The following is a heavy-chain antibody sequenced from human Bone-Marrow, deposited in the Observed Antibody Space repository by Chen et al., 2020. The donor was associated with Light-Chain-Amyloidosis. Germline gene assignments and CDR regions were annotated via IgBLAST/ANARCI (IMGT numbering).Heavy chain of an antibody. V-gene: IGHV5-51*01. Sequence: EVQLEQSGPEVKKPGESLKISCKGSGYTFPNYWIGWVRQMPGKGLEWMLGIYPDDSDARYSPSFEGQVTISADKSITTAYLQWRSLKASDTAMYYCARRRDGYNFDYWGQGTLVTVSS. D-gene: IGHD5-12*01. CDR1: GYTFPNYW. CDR3: ARRRDGYNFDY. J-gene: IGHJ4*02. CDR2: IYPDDSDA.